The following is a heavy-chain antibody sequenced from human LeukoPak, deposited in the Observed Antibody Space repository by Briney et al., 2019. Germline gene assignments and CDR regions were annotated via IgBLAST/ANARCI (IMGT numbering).Heavy chain of an antibody. D-gene: IGHD5-18*01. Sequence: GGSLRLSCAASGFTFSTYDMNWVRQAPGKGLEWVASISSSSPYIYYTDSVKGRFTISRDNAKNSLYLQMNSPRAEDTAVYYCARLYSRVGPFDYWGQGTLVTVSS. V-gene: IGHV3-21*01. CDR3: ARLYSRVGPFDY. CDR2: ISSSSPYI. CDR1: GFTFSTYD. J-gene: IGHJ4*02.